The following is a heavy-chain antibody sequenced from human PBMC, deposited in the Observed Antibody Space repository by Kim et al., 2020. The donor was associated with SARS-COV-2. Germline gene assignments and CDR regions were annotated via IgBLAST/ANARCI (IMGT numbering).Heavy chain of an antibody. Sequence: GGSLRLSFAGSGFTFADFAMAWVRQAPGKGPEWVSGITPGGGGYYADAVKGRFTISRDNTKNTIYLQMSTLRVEDTAVYYCAKLGTDLRLIVDRWGQGTLVTVSS. CDR3: AKLGTDLRLIVDR. CDR1: GFTFADFA. V-gene: IGHV3-23*01. D-gene: IGHD2-8*01. J-gene: IGHJ4*02. CDR2: ITPGGGG.